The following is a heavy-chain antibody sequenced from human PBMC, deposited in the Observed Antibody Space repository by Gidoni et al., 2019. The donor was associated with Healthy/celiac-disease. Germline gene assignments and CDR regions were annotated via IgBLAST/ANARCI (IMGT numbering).Heavy chain of an antibody. CDR1: GYSFTSYW. Sequence: EVQLVQPGAEVKKPGESLRISCTGSGYSFTSYWISWVLQMPGKGLEWMGRIDPSDSYTNYSPSFQGHVTISADKSISTAYLQWSSLKASDTAMYYCARQEHREIAARVWGQGTLVTVSS. D-gene: IGHD6-6*01. CDR2: IDPSDSYT. J-gene: IGHJ4*02. CDR3: ARQEHREIAARV. V-gene: IGHV5-10-1*01.